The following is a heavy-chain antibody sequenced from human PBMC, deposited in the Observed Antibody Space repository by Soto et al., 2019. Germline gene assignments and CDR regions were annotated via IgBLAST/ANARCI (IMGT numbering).Heavy chain of an antibody. D-gene: IGHD2-21*02. CDR3: ARVCGGDCHHGMDV. CDR2: IYYSGST. CDR1: GGSISSGGYY. Sequence: QVQLQESGPGLVKPSQTLSLTCTVSGGSISSGGYYWSWIRPHPGKGLEWIGYIYYSGSTYYNPSLKSRVTISVDTSKNRFSLKLSSLTAADTAVYDFARVCGGDCHHGMDVWGQGTTVTVSS. V-gene: IGHV4-31*03. J-gene: IGHJ6*02.